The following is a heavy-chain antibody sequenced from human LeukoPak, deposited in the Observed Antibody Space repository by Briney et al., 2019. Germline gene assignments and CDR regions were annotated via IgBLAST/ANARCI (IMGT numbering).Heavy chain of an antibody. CDR1: GYTFTSYY. Sequence: ASVKVSCKASGYTFTSYYMHWVRQAPGQGLEWMGIINPSGGSTSYAQKFQGRVTMTRDTSTSTVYMELSSLRSEDTAVYYCARDRSIAVADTRGYFDYWGQGTLVTVSS. J-gene: IGHJ4*02. D-gene: IGHD6-19*01. CDR2: INPSGGST. CDR3: ARDRSIAVADTRGYFDY. V-gene: IGHV1-46*01.